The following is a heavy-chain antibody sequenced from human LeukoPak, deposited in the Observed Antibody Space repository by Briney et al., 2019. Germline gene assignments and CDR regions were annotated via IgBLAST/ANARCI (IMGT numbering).Heavy chain of an antibody. CDR3: ARGQNRDSSGWNEIFDY. CDR2: IWYDGSNK. V-gene: IGHV3-33*01. CDR1: GFTFSSYG. D-gene: IGHD6-19*01. Sequence: PWRSLRLSCAASGFTFSSYGMHWVRQAPGKGLEWVAVIWYDGSNKYYADSVKGRFTISRDNSKNTLYLQMNSLRAEDTAVYYCARGQNRDSSGWNEIFDYWGQGTLVTVSS. J-gene: IGHJ4*02.